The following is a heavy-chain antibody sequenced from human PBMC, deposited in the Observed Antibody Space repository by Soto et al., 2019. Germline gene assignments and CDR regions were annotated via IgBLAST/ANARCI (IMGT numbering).Heavy chain of an antibody. V-gene: IGHV1-18*01. CDR3: AREHYDILTGYYNPGAFDI. J-gene: IGHJ3*02. Sequence: ASVKVSCKASGYTFTSYGISWVRQAPGQGLEWMGWISAYNGNTNYAQKLQGRVTMTTDTSTSTAYMELRSLRSDDTAVYYCAREHYDILTGYYNPGAFDIWGQGTMVTVSS. CDR1: GYTFTSYG. CDR2: ISAYNGNT. D-gene: IGHD3-9*01.